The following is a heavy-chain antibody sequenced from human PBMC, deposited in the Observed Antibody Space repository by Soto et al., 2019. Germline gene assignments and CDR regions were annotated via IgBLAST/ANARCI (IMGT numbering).Heavy chain of an antibody. D-gene: IGHD1-26*01. J-gene: IGHJ6*02. CDR3: AARRATAYYYGMDV. V-gene: IGHV1-58*01. CDR1: GFTFTSSA. CDR2: IVVGSGNT. Sequence: QMQLVQSGPEVKKPGTSVKVSCKASGFTFTSSAVQWVRQARGQRLEWIGWIVVGSGNTNYAQKFQERVTITRDMSTSTAYMELSGLRSEDTAVYYCAARRATAYYYGMDVWGQGTTVTVSS.